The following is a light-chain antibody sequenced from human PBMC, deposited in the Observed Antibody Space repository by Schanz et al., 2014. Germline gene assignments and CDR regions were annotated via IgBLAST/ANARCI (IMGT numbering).Light chain of an antibody. Sequence: EIVMTQSPVTLSVSPGERATLSCRAGQSVGSHLAWYQQKPGQSPRVVIYGASTRAPETPARFSGSGSGTEFTLTISSLQSDDFATYYCQQYQTYGGTFGPGTKVDV. V-gene: IGKV3-15*01. J-gene: IGKJ3*01. CDR2: GAS. CDR1: QSVGSH. CDR3: QQYQTYGGT.